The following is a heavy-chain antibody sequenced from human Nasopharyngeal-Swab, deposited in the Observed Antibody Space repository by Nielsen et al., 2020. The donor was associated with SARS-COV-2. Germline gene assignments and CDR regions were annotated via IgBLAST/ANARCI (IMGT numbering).Heavy chain of an antibody. D-gene: IGHD2-2*01. Sequence: GESLKISCAASGFTFSSYEMNWVRQAPGKGLEWVSYISSSGSTIYYADSVKGRFTISRDNAKNSLYLQMNSLRAEDTAVDYCARDFGVCSSTSCSLLTFDYWGQGTLVTVSS. CDR3: ARDFGVCSSTSCSLLTFDY. J-gene: IGHJ4*02. CDR2: ISSSGSTI. CDR1: GFTFSSYE. V-gene: IGHV3-48*03.